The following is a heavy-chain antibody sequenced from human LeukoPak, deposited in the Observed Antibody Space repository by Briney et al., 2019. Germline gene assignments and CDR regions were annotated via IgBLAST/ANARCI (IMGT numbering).Heavy chain of an antibody. CDR3: ARESYYDSGGSNWFDP. V-gene: IGHV4-34*01. CDR1: GGSFSGYY. CDR2: INHSGST. D-gene: IGHD3-22*01. J-gene: IGHJ5*02. Sequence: SETLSLTCAVYGGSFSGYYWSWIRQPPGKGLEWIGEINHSGSTNYNPSLKSRVTISVDTSKNQFSLKLSSVTAADTAVYYCARESYYDSGGSNWFDPWGQGTLVTVSS.